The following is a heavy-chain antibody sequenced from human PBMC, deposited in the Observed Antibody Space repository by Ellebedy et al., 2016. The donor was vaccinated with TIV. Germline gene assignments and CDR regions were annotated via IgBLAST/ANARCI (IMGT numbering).Heavy chain of an antibody. D-gene: IGHD3-22*01. CDR1: GYTFTSYF. CDR2: INPTSCSS. V-gene: IGHV1-46*01. Sequence: ASVKVSCKASGYTFTSYFLYWVRQAPGQGLEWMGIINPTSCSSNYAKKFQGRVTMTRDTSTSTVYMELRSLRSEDTAVYYCARGDNYYFDSSGYYYSYWGQGTLVTVSS. CDR3: ARGDNYYFDSSGYYYSY. J-gene: IGHJ4*02.